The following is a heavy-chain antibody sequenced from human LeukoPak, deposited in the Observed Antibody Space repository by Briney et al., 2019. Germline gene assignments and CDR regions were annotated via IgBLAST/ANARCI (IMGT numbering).Heavy chain of an antibody. CDR2: ISGSGGST. D-gene: IGHD3-22*01. Sequence: GGSLRLSCAASGFTFSSYAMSWVRQAPGKVLEWVSAISGSGGSTYYADSVKGRFTISRDNSKNTLYLQMNSLRAEDTAVYYCAKAGEYYYDSSGYYDCWGQGTLVTVSS. J-gene: IGHJ4*02. CDR1: GFTFSSYA. V-gene: IGHV3-23*01. CDR3: AKAGEYYYDSSGYYDC.